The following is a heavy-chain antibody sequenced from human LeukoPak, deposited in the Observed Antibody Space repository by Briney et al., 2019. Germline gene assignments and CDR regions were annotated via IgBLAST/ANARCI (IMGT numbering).Heavy chain of an antibody. CDR1: GFTFSSYA. V-gene: IGHV3-30-3*01. CDR3: ARQGTRYCGGDCYHDY. Sequence: PGRSLRLSCAASGFTFSSYAMHWVRQAPGKGLEWVAVISYDGSNKYYADSVKGRFTISRDNSKNTLYLQMNSLRAEDTAVYYCARQGTRYCGGDCYHDYWGQGTLVTVSS. CDR2: ISYDGSNK. J-gene: IGHJ4*02. D-gene: IGHD2-21*01.